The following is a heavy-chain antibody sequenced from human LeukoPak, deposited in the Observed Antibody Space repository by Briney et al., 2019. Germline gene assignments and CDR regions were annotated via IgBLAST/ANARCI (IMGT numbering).Heavy chain of an antibody. CDR2: IYYSGST. V-gene: IGHV4-30-4*01. Sequence: PSETLSLTCTVSGGSISSGDYYWRWIRQPPGKGLEWIGYIYYSGSTYYNPSLKSRVTMSVDTSKNQFSLKLSSVTAADTAVYYCARDRPRQQPSLSLYGMDVWGQGTTVTVSS. CDR3: ARDRPRQQPSLSLYGMDV. CDR1: GGSISSGDYY. J-gene: IGHJ6*02. D-gene: IGHD6-13*01.